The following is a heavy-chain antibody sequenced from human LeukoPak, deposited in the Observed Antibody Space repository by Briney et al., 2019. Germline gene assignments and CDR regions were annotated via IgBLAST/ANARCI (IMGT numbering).Heavy chain of an antibody. D-gene: IGHD6-13*01. CDR1: GGSISSYY. CDR2: IYYSGST. CDR3: ARDKEAAADIFLGFDP. J-gene: IGHJ5*02. V-gene: IGHV4-59*01. Sequence: SETLSLTCTVSGGSISSYYWNWIRQPPGKGLEWIGYIYYSGSTNYNPSLKSRVTISVDTSKNQFSLKLSSVTAADTAVYYCARDKEAAADIFLGFDPWGQGTLVTVSS.